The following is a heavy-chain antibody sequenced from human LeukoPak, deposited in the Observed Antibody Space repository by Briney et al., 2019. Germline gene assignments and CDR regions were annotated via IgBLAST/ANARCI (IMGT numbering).Heavy chain of an antibody. CDR3: TSVTSWSTGFDY. CDR2: ITWNSDDM. D-gene: IGHD1-1*01. V-gene: IGHV3-9*01. Sequence: GGSLRLSCAASGFSFEAYGMYWVGQAPGKGLEWVSGITWNSDDMAYADSVKGRFTISGDNAKNCLYLQMNSLTVEDTALYSSTSVTSWSTGFDYWGQGTMVTVSS. J-gene: IGHJ4*02. CDR1: GFSFEAYG.